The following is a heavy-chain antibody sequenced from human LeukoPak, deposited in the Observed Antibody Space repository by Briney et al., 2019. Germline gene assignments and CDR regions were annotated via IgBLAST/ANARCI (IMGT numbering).Heavy chain of an antibody. CDR3: ARARVLLWFGELSDAFDI. V-gene: IGHV1-2*02. Sequence: ASVKVSCKASGYTFTGYYMHWVRQAPGQGLEWMGWINPNSGGTNYAQKFQGRVTMTRDTSIGTAYMELSRLRSDDTAVYYCARARVLLWFGELSDAFDIWGQGTMVTVSS. J-gene: IGHJ3*02. CDR1: GYTFTGYY. CDR2: INPNSGGT. D-gene: IGHD3-10*01.